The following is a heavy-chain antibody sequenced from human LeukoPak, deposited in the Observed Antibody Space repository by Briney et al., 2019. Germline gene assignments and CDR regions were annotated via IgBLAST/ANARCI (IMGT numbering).Heavy chain of an antibody. J-gene: IGHJ4*02. CDR1: GGSLITYY. CDR3: ARAGYYYDSSGYLLYDY. Sequence: SETLPLTCSVSGGSLITYYWNWIRQPAGKGLEWIGRVYTNGGTNYNPSLKSRLTVSVDTSKNQFSLKLSSVTAADTAVYYCARAGYYYDSSGYLLYDYWGQGTLVTVSS. V-gene: IGHV4-4*07. CDR2: VYTNGGT. D-gene: IGHD3-22*01.